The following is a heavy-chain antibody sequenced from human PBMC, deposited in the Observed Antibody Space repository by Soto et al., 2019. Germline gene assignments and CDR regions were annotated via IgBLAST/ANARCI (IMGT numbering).Heavy chain of an antibody. CDR3: AIYSGYEDYYYGMDV. D-gene: IGHD5-12*01. V-gene: IGHV3-33*01. CDR1: GFTFSSYG. Sequence: GGSLRLSCAASGFTFSSYGMHWVRQAPGKGLEWVAVIWYDGSNKYYADSVKGRFTISRDNSKNTLYLQMNSLRAEDTAVYYCAIYSGYEDYYYGMDVWGQGTTVTVSS. CDR2: IWYDGSNK. J-gene: IGHJ6*02.